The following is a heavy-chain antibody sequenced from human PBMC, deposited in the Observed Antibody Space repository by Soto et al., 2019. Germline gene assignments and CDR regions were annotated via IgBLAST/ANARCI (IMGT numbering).Heavy chain of an antibody. Sequence: QVQLVESGGGAVQPGRSLRLSCAASGFTCDSHGMHWVRQAPGKGLEWVAVIPSDGNNKYYADPVKGRFTISRANFNNRLYLQMSSLRAEDTAVYYFAKDLLPNTVTTCGSWGQGTLVTVSS. J-gene: IGHJ5*02. CDR3: AKDLLPNTVTTCGS. CDR2: IPSDGNNK. CDR1: GFTCDSHG. D-gene: IGHD4-17*01. V-gene: IGHV3-30*18.